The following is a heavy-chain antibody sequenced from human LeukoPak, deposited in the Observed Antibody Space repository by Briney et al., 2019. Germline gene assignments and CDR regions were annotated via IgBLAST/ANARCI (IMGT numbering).Heavy chain of an antibody. J-gene: IGHJ4*02. CDR2: ISGSGGSI. D-gene: IGHD4-11*01. V-gene: IGHV3-23*01. CDR3: AKVEGPYSNVDY. Sequence: GGSLRLSCTASGFTFSSYAMTWVRQAPGKGLEWVSAISGSGGSIYYADSVKGRFTISRDNSKNTLYLQMNSLRAEDTAVYYCAKVEGPYSNVDYWGQGTLVTVSS. CDR1: GFTFSSYA.